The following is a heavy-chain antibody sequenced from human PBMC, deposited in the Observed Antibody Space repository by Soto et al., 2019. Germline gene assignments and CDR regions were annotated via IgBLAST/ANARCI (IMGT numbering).Heavy chain of an antibody. V-gene: IGHV3-64D*06. J-gene: IGHJ5*01. CDR3: VKGEYYYDSSGYYPFDY. Sequence: PGGSLRLSCAASGFTFSSYAMHWVRQAPGKGLEYVSSISTNGGSTHYADSVKGRFTISRDNSKNTQYLQMSSLRADDTAVYYCVKGEYYYDSSGYYPFDYSGHGTLALVSS. CDR1: GFTFSSYA. CDR2: ISTNGGST. D-gene: IGHD3-22*01.